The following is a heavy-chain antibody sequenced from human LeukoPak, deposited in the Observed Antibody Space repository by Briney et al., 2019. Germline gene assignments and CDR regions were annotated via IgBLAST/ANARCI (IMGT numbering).Heavy chain of an antibody. V-gene: IGHV4-31*03. CDR2: IYYSGST. CDR3: ARVTSGAFDI. CDR1: GGSISSGGYY. Sequence: PSETLSLTCTVSGGSISSGGYYWSWIRQHPGKGLEWIGYIYYSGSTYYNPSLKSRVTISVDTSKNQFSLKLSSVTAADMAVYYCARVTSGAFDIWGQGTMVTVSS. J-gene: IGHJ3*02.